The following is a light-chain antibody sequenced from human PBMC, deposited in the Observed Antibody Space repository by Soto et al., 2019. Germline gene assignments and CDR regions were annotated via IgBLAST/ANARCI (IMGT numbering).Light chain of an antibody. J-gene: IGKJ3*01. CDR2: GAS. V-gene: IGKV3-15*01. Sequence: EVVLTQSPAPLSVSPGERATLSCRASQTVGTNLAWYQQRPGQAPRLLIYGASTRATGIPARFSGSGSGSEFTLTISSLQSDDFAVYYCQQYNKWPLFTFGRGTRVDNK. CDR1: QTVGTN. CDR3: QQYNKWPLFT.